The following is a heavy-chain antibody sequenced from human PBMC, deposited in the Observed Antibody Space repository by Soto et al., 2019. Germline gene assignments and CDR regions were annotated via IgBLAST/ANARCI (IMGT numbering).Heavy chain of an antibody. D-gene: IGHD1-26*01. CDR1: GFNFSSYV. J-gene: IGHJ6*02. V-gene: IGHV3-30*03. Sequence: GGSMRLSCAAAGFNFSSYVMHWVRQAPGKGLEWVAVISYHGSNKYYADSVKGRFTISRDNSKNTLYLQMNGLRAEDSAVYYCAAGNGYYFYYGLDVWGQGTTVTVSS. CDR3: AAGNGYYFYYGLDV. CDR2: ISYHGSNK.